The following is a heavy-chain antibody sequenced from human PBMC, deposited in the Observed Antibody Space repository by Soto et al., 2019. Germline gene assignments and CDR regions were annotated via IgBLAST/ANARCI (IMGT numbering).Heavy chain of an antibody. J-gene: IGHJ4*02. CDR2: IYYSGST. V-gene: IGHV4-39*01. CDR1: GGSISSSCCY. CDR3: ARLYGSGTYFVDY. Sequence: PSETLSLTCTVSGGSISSSCCYWGWIRQPPGKGLEWIGTIYYSGSTYYNPSLKSRVTISVDTSKNQFSLKLSSATAADTALYYCARLYGSGTYFVDYWGQRTLVTVSS. D-gene: IGHD3-10*01.